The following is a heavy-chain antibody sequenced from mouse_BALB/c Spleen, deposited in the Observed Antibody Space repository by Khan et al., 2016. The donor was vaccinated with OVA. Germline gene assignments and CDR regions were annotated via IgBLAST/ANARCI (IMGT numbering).Heavy chain of an antibody. V-gene: IGHV1-61*01. CDR3: ARGDGNSLYWYFDV. J-gene: IGHJ1*01. CDR2: IDPSDSDT. Sequence: QVQLQQSGAELVRPGASVKLSCKASGYTFTSYWMNWVKQRPGQGLEWIGMIDPSDSDTHYNQMFKDKATLTVDKSSSQAYMQLSSLTSEDSAVYYCARGDGNSLYWYFDVWGAGTTVTVAS. CDR1: GYTFTSYW. D-gene: IGHD2-1*01.